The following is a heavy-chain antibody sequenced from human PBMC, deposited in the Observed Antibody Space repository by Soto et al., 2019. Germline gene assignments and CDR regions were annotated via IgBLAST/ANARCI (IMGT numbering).Heavy chain of an antibody. CDR3: ARNPNDFGDYTAFDV. J-gene: IGHJ3*01. Sequence: TLSVTCTASGGSMSRGGYYWVWIRQRPGKGLEWMGYISYTGATHYSPSLESRATISVDTSKNQLSLRLTSVTAADTAVYHCARNPNDFGDYTAFDVWGQGTMVTVS. CDR1: GGSMSRGGYY. D-gene: IGHD4-17*01. V-gene: IGHV4-31*03. CDR2: ISYTGAT.